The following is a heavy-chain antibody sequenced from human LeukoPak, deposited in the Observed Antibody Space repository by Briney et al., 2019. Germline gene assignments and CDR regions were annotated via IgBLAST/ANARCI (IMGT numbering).Heavy chain of an antibody. V-gene: IGHV3-53*01. D-gene: IGHD3-10*01. Sequence: GGSLRLSCAASGFTVSINYMSWVLQAPGKGLEWVSVTYSGGSTYYADYVKGRFTISRENSKNTLYLQMNSLRAEDTAVYYCARSTMVRGVRFDPWGQGTLVTVSS. CDR1: GFTVSINY. CDR2: TYSGGST. J-gene: IGHJ5*02. CDR3: ARSTMVRGVRFDP.